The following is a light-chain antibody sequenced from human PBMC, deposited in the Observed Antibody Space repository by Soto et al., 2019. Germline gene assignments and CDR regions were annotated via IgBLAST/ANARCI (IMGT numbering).Light chain of an antibody. CDR2: AAS. CDR3: LQDYNYPIT. Sequence: DIQVTQSPSSVSASLLDRVTITCRSSQCISSWLAWYQQKPGKAPKFLIYAASSLQSGVPSRFSGSGSGTDFTLTISRLQPEDFATYYCLQDYNYPITFGQGTRLEN. CDR1: QCISSW. J-gene: IGKJ5*01. V-gene: IGKV1D-12*01.